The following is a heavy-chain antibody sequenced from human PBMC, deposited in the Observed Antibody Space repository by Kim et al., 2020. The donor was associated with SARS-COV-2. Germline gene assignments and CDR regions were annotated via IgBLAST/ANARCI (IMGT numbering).Heavy chain of an antibody. Sequence: ASVKVSCKASGYTFTSYGISWVRQAPGQGLEWMGWISAYNGNTNYAQKLQGRVTMTTDTSTSTAYMELRSLRSDDTAVYYCARPQGDILTGYGKYYYYYGMDVWGQGTTVTVSS. V-gene: IGHV1-18*04. D-gene: IGHD3-9*01. CDR1: GYTFTSYG. J-gene: IGHJ6*02. CDR2: ISAYNGNT. CDR3: ARPQGDILTGYGKYYYYYGMDV.